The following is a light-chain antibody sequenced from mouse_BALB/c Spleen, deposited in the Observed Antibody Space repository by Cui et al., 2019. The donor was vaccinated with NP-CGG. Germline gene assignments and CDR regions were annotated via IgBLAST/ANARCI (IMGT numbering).Light chain of an antibody. CDR1: TGAVTTSNY. J-gene: IGLJ1*01. CDR3: ALWYSNHWV. V-gene: IGLV1*01. CDR2: GTN. Sequence: HGVVSQDTALTTSPGETVTLTCRSNTGAVTTSNYANWVQEKPDHLFTGLIGGTNNRAPGVPARFSGSLIGDKAALTITGAQTEDEAIYFCALWYSNHWVFGGGTKLTVL.